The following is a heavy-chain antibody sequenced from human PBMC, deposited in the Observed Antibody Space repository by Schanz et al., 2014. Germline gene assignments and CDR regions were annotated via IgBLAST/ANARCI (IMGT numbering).Heavy chain of an antibody. CDR2: MSERGDNI. CDR1: GFSFSGSG. Sequence: EVQLVESGGGLVKPGGSLRLSCAASGFSFSGSGMNWVRQAPGKGLEWVSVMSERGDNIHYADSVRGRFTISRDNSKNTLYLQMNSLRVEDTAVYYCARDRWDWNNAFDIWGQGTMVTVSS. J-gene: IGHJ3*02. V-gene: IGHV3-23*04. D-gene: IGHD1-1*01. CDR3: ARDRWDWNNAFDI.